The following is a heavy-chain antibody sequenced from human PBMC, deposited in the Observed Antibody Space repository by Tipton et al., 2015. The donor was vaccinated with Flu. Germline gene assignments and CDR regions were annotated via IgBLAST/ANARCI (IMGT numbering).Heavy chain of an antibody. CDR3: ARVPLVGAAYFDY. V-gene: IGHV1-46*01. D-gene: IGHD1-26*01. Sequence: QSGPEVKKPGASVKISCKASGYTFTSYYIHWVRRAPGQGLEWLGIINPSGGRTTYAEKFQGRVTMTRDTSTSTVYMELSSLRSEDTAVYYCARVPLVGAAYFDYWGQGTLVTVSS. CDR1: GYTFTSYY. J-gene: IGHJ4*02. CDR2: INPSGGRT.